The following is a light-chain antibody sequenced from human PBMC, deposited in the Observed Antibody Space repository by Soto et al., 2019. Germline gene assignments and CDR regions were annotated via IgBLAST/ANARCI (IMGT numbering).Light chain of an antibody. J-gene: IGLJ3*02. CDR2: STN. CDR3: VLYMGSGIWV. CDR1: SGSVSTSYY. V-gene: IGLV8-61*01. Sequence: QAVVTQEPSFSVSPGRTVTLTCGLSSGSVSTSYYPSWYQQTPGQAPRTLIYSTNTRSSGVPDRFSGSILGNKAALTIMGAQADDESDYYCVLYMGSGIWVFGGGTQLTVL.